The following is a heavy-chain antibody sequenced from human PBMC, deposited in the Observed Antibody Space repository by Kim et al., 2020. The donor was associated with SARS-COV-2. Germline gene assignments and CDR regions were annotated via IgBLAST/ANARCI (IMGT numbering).Heavy chain of an antibody. D-gene: IGHD2-15*01. Sequence: SVKVSCKASGGTFSSYAISWVRQAPGQGLEWMGGIIPILGTANYAQKFQGRVTITADESTSTAYMELSSRRSEDTAVYYCARLGYCSGGSCPTYYYYGMDVWGRGTTVTVSS. CDR2: IIPILGTA. CDR3: ARLGYCSGGSCPTYYYYGMDV. V-gene: IGHV1-69*13. CDR1: GGTFSSYA. J-gene: IGHJ6*02.